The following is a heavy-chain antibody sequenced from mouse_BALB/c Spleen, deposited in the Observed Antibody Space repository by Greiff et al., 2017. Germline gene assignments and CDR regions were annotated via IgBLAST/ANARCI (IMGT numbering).Heavy chain of an antibody. Sequence: VHVKQSGTVLARPGASVKMSCKASGYTFTSYWMHWVKQRPGQGLEWIGAIYPGNSDTSYNQKFKGKAKLTAVTSTSTAYMELSSLTNEDSAVYYCTRSYGYDVRFAYWGQGTLVTVSA. CDR3: TRSYGYDVRFAY. D-gene: IGHD2-2*01. V-gene: IGHV1-5*01. CDR1: GYTFTSYW. J-gene: IGHJ3*01. CDR2: IYPGNSDT.